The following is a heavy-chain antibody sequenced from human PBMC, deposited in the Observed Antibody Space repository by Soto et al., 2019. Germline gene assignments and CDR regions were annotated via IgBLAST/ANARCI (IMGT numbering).Heavy chain of an antibody. V-gene: IGHV3-9*01. CDR2: ISWNSDST. CDR3: ARTTWGYGEPLDS. CDR1: GFTFDDYA. J-gene: IGHJ4*02. Sequence: EVHLVESGGGVAQPGRSLRLSCATSGFTFDDYAVHCVRQAPGKGLEWVSGISWNSDSTAYADSVKGRFTISRDNAKKSLLLQMNSLRSEDTAFYFCARTTWGYGEPLDSWGQGTLVTVS. D-gene: IGHD4-17*01.